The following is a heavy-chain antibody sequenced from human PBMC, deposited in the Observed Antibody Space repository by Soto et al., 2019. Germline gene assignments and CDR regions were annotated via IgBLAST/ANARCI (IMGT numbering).Heavy chain of an antibody. Sequence: QVQLVQSGAEVKKPGASVKVSCKASGYTFTSYAMHWVRQAPGQRLEWMGWINAGNGNTKYSQKFQGRVTITRDTSASTAYMELSSLRSEDTAVYYCARELFGGAVRAFDYWGQGTLVTVSS. D-gene: IGHD3-16*01. CDR1: GYTFTSYA. J-gene: IGHJ4*02. V-gene: IGHV1-3*01. CDR2: INAGNGNT. CDR3: ARELFGGAVRAFDY.